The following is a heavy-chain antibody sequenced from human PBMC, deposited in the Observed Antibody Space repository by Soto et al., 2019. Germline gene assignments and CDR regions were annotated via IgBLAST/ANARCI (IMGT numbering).Heavy chain of an antibody. CDR1: GFTFTSSA. V-gene: IGHV1-3*01. Sequence: ASVKVSCKASGFTFTSSAVQWVRQAPGQRLEWMGWINAGNGNTKYSQKFQGRVTITRDTSASTAYMELSSLRSEDTAVYYCARDQGGPVDYWGQGTLVTVSS. J-gene: IGHJ4*02. D-gene: IGHD3-16*01. CDR2: INAGNGNT. CDR3: ARDQGGPVDY.